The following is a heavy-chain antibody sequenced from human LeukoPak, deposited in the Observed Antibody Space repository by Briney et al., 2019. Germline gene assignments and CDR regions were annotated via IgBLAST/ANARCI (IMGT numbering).Heavy chain of an antibody. J-gene: IGHJ4*02. CDR1: GFTFDDYG. CDR2: ISSSSSYI. CDR3: ARDLTDYGDHYPTGGY. D-gene: IGHD4-17*01. Sequence: KTGGSLRLSCAASGFTFDDYGMSWVRQPPGRGLEWVSSISSSSSYIYYADSVKGRFTISRDNAKNSLYLQMNSLRAEDTAVYYCARDLTDYGDHYPTGGYWGQGTLVTVSS. V-gene: IGHV3-21*01.